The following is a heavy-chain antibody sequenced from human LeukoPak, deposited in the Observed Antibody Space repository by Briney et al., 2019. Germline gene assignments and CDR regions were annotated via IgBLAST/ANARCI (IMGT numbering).Heavy chain of an antibody. CDR3: ATSPVISRD. J-gene: IGHJ4*02. Sequence: PGGSLRLSCAASGFTFSEYWMHWVRQAPGKGLEWVSRIYSDVRRITYADSVKGRFTISRDNAKNTLYLPMNSLRVEDTAVYYCATSPVISRDWGQGTLVTVSS. V-gene: IGHV3-74*01. CDR1: GFTFSEYW. CDR2: IYSDVRRI. D-gene: IGHD3-22*01.